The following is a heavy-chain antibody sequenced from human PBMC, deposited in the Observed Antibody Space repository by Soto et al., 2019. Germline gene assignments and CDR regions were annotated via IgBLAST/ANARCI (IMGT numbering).Heavy chain of an antibody. CDR1: GASVRSGNG. CDR3: ARVYSGRDSDS. Sequence: SETLSLTCAVSGASVRSGNGGRWVRQPPGKGLEWTGEIFQSGSTNYNPSLKTRLTISVDKSKNQFSLKLSSVTAADTAEYYCARVYSGRDSDSWGRGTLVTVSP. D-gene: IGHD1-26*01. CDR2: IFQSGST. V-gene: IGHV4-4*02. J-gene: IGHJ4*02.